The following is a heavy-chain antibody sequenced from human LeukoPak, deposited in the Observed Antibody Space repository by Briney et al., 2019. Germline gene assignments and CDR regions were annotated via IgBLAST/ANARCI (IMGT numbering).Heavy chain of an antibody. Sequence: PGGSLRLSCAASGFTFSNYAMSWVRQAPGKGLEWVSSISGSGGNTYYADSVKGRFTISRDNSKNTLYLQMNSLRAEDTAVYYCAKDYYGSGMNYMDVWGKGTTVTISS. J-gene: IGHJ6*03. CDR2: ISGSGGNT. V-gene: IGHV3-23*01. D-gene: IGHD3-10*01. CDR3: AKDYYGSGMNYMDV. CDR1: GFTFSNYA.